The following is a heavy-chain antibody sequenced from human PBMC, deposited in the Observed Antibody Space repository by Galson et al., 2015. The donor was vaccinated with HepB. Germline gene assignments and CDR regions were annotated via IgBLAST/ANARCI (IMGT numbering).Heavy chain of an antibody. D-gene: IGHD3-22*01. Sequence: SVTVSCKASGSTFTSYDINWVRQATGQGLEWMGWMNPNSGNTGYAQKFQGRVTMTRNTSISTAYMELSSLRSEDTAVYYRARDLGQYYDSSDQLDYWGRGTLVTVS. J-gene: IGHJ4*02. CDR1: GSTFTSYD. CDR3: ARDLGQYYDSSDQLDY. CDR2: MNPNSGNT. V-gene: IGHV1-8*01.